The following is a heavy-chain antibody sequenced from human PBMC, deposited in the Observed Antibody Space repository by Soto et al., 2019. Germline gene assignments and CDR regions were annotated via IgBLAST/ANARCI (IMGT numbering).Heavy chain of an antibody. CDR1: GFTFSSYG. Sequence: QVQLVESGGGVVKPGRSLRLSCAASGFTFSSYGMHWVRQAPGKGLEWVAVISYDGSNKYYADCVKCRFGISRDNSENTLYLRMNRLRADDTAVYYCAIELARYSGSYSYWGQGTLVTVSS. V-gene: IGHV3-30*03. J-gene: IGHJ4*02. D-gene: IGHD1-26*01. CDR2: ISYDGSNK. CDR3: AIELARYSGSYSY.